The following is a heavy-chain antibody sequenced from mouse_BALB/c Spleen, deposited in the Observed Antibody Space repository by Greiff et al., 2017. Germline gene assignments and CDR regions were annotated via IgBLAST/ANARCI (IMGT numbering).Heavy chain of an antibody. CDR3: ARNGAHYYGSSYYFDY. CDR1: GFTFSSFG. CDR2: ISSGSSTI. Sequence: DVQLVESGGGLVQPGGSRKLSCAASGFTFSSFGMHWVRQAPEKGLEWVAYISSGSSTIYYADTVKGRFTISRDNPKNTLFLQMTSLRSEDTAMYYCARNGAHYYGSSYYFDYWGQGTTLTVSS. D-gene: IGHD1-1*01. J-gene: IGHJ2*01. V-gene: IGHV5-17*02.